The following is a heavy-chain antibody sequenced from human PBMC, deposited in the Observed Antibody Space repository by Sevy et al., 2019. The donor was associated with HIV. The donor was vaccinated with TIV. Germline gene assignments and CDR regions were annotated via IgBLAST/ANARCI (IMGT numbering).Heavy chain of an antibody. Sequence: GGSLRLSCEVSGFTFGYFAMSWVRQAPGKGLEWVSGISPNGATSHYAASVRGRFTISRDNSKNRMYLQMSSLRAEDTAQYYCAKDTSGWYDVLDQWGQGTLVTVSS. CDR3: AKDTSGWYDVLDQ. J-gene: IGHJ4*02. D-gene: IGHD6-19*01. CDR2: ISPNGATS. V-gene: IGHV3-23*01. CDR1: GFTFGYFA.